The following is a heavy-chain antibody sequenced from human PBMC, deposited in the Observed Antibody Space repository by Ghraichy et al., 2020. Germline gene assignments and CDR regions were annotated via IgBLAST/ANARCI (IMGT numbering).Heavy chain of an antibody. V-gene: IGHV4-39*01. Sequence: SETLSLTCTVSGGSISSSSYYWGWIRQPPGKGLDWIGSVYYSGSAYYNPSLKSRVTISVDTSKNQFSLNLNSVTAADTAVYYCARRGGSLLGWFDPWGQGILVTVSS. J-gene: IGHJ5*02. CDR1: GGSISSSSYY. CDR3: ARRGGSLLGWFDP. D-gene: IGHD2-15*01. CDR2: VYYSGSA.